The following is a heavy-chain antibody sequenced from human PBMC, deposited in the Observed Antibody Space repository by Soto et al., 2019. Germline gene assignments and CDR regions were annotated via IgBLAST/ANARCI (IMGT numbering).Heavy chain of an antibody. Sequence: GGSLRLSCAASGFTFSSYAMHWLRQAPGKELEWVAVISYDGSNKYYADSVKGRFTISRDNSKNTLYLQMNSLRAEDTAVYYCARDYYRFNSGYGFSMDVWGQGTTVTVS. J-gene: IGHJ6*02. CDR2: ISYDGSNK. V-gene: IGHV3-30-3*01. CDR1: GFTFSSYA. D-gene: IGHD5-12*01. CDR3: ARDYYRFNSGYGFSMDV.